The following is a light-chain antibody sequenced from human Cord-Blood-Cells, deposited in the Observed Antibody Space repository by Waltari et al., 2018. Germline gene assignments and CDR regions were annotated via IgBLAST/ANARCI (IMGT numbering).Light chain of an antibody. V-gene: IGKV1-9*01. J-gene: IGKJ4*01. CDR3: QQFNSYPLT. CDR2: AAS. Sequence: IQLTQSPSSLSASVGDRVTITCRASQGISSYLAWYQQKPGKAPKLLIYAASTLQSGVPSRFSGSGSGTDFTLTISSLQPEDFATYYCQQFNSYPLTFGRGTKVEIK. CDR1: QGISSY.